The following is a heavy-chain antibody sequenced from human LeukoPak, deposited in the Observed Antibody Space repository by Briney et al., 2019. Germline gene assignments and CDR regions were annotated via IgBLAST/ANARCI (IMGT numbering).Heavy chain of an antibody. CDR1: GLTVSSNC. V-gene: IGHV3-66*01. CDR3: ALGLVTDY. D-gene: IGHD3-9*01. Sequence: GGSLRLSCAASGLTVSSNCMSWVRQAPGKGLEWVSVIYSGGSTYYADSVKGRFTISRDNSKNTLYLQMNSLRVEDTAVYYCALGLVTDYWGQGTLVTVSS. CDR2: IYSGGST. J-gene: IGHJ4*02.